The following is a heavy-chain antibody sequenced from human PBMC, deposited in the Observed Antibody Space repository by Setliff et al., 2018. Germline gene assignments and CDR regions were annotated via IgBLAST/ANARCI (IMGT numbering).Heavy chain of an antibody. J-gene: IGHJ4*02. CDR2: INQGGGAQ. CDR1: GFTFSSLW. Sequence: GESLKISCTASGFTFSSLWMSWVRQAPGKGLEWVANINQGGGAQFYVDSVKGRFTIFRDNAKNSLSLQMNDLRAEDTSVYYCAKGLKSSGPDWYFDYWGPGTLVTVSS. D-gene: IGHD3-22*01. CDR3: AKGLKSSGPDWYFDY. V-gene: IGHV3-7*01.